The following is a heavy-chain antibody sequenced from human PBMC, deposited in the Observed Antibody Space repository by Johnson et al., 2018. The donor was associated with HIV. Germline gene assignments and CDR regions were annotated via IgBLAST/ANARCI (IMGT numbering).Heavy chain of an antibody. D-gene: IGHD4-11*01. V-gene: IGHV3-7*01. CDR1: GFTFRSYW. J-gene: IGHJ3*02. CDR3: ARNEYSNYGGRDAFDI. CDR2: IKQDGSEN. Sequence: VQLVESGGGLVQPGGSLRLSCVVSGFTFRSYWMTWVRQAPGKGLECVANIKQDGSENYYVDYVKGRFTLSRDNAKTSLYLQMNGLRAEDTAVYYCARNEYSNYGGRDAFDIWGQGTMVTVPS.